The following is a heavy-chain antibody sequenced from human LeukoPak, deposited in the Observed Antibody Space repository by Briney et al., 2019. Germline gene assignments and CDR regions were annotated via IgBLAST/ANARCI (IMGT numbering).Heavy chain of an antibody. V-gene: IGHV3-23*01. CDR1: GFTFSSYA. D-gene: IGHD5-18*01. Sequence: GASLRLSCGAAGFTFSSYAMSWVRQAPGEGLEWVSCSSGRRGSTYYADPQNGRFTIYRDNSKNTLYLRMNSLRAEDTAVYYCAKGGSLWLPTHFGYWGKGTLVTVSS. CDR3: AKGGSLWLPTHFGY. J-gene: IGHJ4*02. CDR2: SSGRRGST.